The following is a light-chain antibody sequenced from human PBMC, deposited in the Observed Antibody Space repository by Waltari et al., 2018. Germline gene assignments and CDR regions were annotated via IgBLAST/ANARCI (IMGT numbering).Light chain of an antibody. CDR2: RND. CDR3: ASWDDSLNGRWE. J-gene: IGLJ2*01. Sequence: QSVLTQPPPASGAPGQRVTIPCSGSSSNIGSNIVNLSQQVPGTTPKLLIYRNDQRPSGVPDRFSGSKSGTSASLAISGLRSDDEADYFCASWDDSLNGRWEFGGGTKVTVI. V-gene: IGLV1-44*01. CDR1: SSNIGSNI.